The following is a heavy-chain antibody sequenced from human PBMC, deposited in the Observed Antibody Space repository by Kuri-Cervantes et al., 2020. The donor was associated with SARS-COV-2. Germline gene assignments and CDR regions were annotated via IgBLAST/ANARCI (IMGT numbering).Heavy chain of an antibody. CDR1: GCSISSYY. CDR2: IYTSGST. Sequence: GSLRLSCTVSGCSISSYYWSWIRQPAGKGLEWIGRIYTSGSTNYSPSLKSRVTMSVDTSKNEFSLKLSSVTAADTAVYYCARQPVVVVSATPFGYFDIWGQGTQVTVSS. J-gene: IGHJ4*02. V-gene: IGHV4-4*07. D-gene: IGHD2-15*01. CDR3: ARQPVVVVSATPFGYFDI.